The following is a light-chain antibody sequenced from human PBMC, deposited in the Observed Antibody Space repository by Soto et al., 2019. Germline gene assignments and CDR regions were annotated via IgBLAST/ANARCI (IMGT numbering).Light chain of an antibody. CDR3: QQFYAFPRT. J-gene: IGKJ1*01. CDR2: TAA. V-gene: IGKV1-9*01. Sequence: DIQLTQSPSFLSAYVGDKVTITCRASQGIANFWAWFQQKPGRAPNRLIYTAATLQGGGPSRSSGSGSGTEFTLPIPSLQAEDVATYYCQQFYAFPRTFVQGTKVDIK. CDR1: QGIANF.